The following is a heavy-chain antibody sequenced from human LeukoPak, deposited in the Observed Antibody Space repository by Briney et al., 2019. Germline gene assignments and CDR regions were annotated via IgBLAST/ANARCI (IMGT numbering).Heavy chain of an antibody. J-gene: IGHJ4*02. V-gene: IGHV3-21*04. CDR2: ISSSSTYI. Sequence: GGSLRLSCAASGFTFSPYNMSWVRQATGEGLEWVSSISSSSTYIYYPDSVKGRFTISRDNAKNSLYLQMNSLRDEDSAVYYCARGLQYHEALYIGARGPRTLVTVSS. D-gene: IGHD4-11*01. CDR1: GFTFSPYN. CDR3: ARGLQYHEALYIGA.